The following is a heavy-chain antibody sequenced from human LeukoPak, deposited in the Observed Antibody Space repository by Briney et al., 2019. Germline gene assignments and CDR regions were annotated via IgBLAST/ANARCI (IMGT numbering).Heavy chain of an antibody. D-gene: IGHD3-22*01. Sequence: PSETLSLTCTVSGGSISRYYWSWIRQSPGKGLEWIGYIFYNGSTHYNPSFSSRVTISVDTSKNQFSLRLSSVTAADTAVYYCARSGAYDSSGYYEYWSQGTLVTVSS. CDR1: GGSISRYY. J-gene: IGHJ4*02. CDR2: IFYNGST. CDR3: ARSGAYDSSGYYEY. V-gene: IGHV4-59*01.